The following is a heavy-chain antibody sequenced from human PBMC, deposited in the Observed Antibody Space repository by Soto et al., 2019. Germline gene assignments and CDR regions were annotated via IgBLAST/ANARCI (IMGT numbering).Heavy chain of an antibody. CDR2: ISGSGGST. CDR3: AKDLGRSGRGWFVDY. Sequence: LRLSCAASGFTFSSYEMNWVRQAPGKGLEWVSAISGSGGSTYYADSVKGRFTISIDNSKNTLYLQMNSLRAEDTAVYYCAKDLGRSGRGWFVDYWGQGTLVTVSS. J-gene: IGHJ4*02. D-gene: IGHD3-10*01. V-gene: IGHV3-23*01. CDR1: GFTFSSYE.